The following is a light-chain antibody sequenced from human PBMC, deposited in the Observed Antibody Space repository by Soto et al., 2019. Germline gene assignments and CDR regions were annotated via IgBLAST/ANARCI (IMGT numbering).Light chain of an antibody. J-gene: IGKJ2*01. Sequence: DIVLTQSPATLSVSPGDRVTLSCRASESLFGFLAWYQQKPGQAPRLLMYGVSTRATGIPARFSCGGSATDFTLTISSLQSEDSAFYFCQSYNDWPFASGLGTRLEI. CDR3: QSYNDWPFA. CDR1: ESLFGF. V-gene: IGKV3-15*01. CDR2: GVS.